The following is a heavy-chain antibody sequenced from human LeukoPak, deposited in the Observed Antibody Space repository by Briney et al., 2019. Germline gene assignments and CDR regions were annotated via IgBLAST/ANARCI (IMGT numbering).Heavy chain of an antibody. CDR1: GFSIADGGYH. CDR3: ARVRQLIEAGTFYV. Sequence: SESLSLTCIVYGFSIADGGYHWGYIRETPGKGLEWIVGVDYTGNTQYHPSLESRFTITMDRTQSQFYWRLTSVTAGVRASYYCARVRQLIEAGTFYVWGQGTVVTVSS. V-gene: IGHV4-39*07. CDR2: VDYTGNT. J-gene: IGHJ3*01. D-gene: IGHD6-19*01.